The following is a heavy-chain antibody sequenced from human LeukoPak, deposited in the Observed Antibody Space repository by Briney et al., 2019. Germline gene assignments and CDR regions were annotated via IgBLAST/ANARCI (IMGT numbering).Heavy chain of an antibody. CDR1: GYTLTELS. J-gene: IGHJ4*02. V-gene: IGHV1-24*01. CDR2: FDPEDGET. Sequence: GASVKVSCKVSGYTLTELSMHWVRQAPGKGLEWMGGFDPEDGETIYAQKFQGRVTMTRDTSISTAYMDLSRLTSDDTAVYFCARHFNWVNDYWGQGTLVTVSS. D-gene: IGHD1-1*01. CDR3: ARHFNWVNDY.